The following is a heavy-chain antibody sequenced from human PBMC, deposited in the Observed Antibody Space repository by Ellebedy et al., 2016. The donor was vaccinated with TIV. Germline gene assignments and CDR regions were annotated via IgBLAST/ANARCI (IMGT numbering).Heavy chain of an antibody. CDR1: GFTVSDNY. CDR2: IYSGGNT. Sequence: GESLKISCAASGFTVSDNYMSWVHRAPGKGLDWVSIIYSGGNTYYTDSVKGRFTISRDNAKNTLYLQMNSLRTEDTAVYYCTKGGWLQYFDFWGQGTLVTVSS. J-gene: IGHJ4*02. D-gene: IGHD5-24*01. V-gene: IGHV3-53*01. CDR3: TKGGWLQYFDF.